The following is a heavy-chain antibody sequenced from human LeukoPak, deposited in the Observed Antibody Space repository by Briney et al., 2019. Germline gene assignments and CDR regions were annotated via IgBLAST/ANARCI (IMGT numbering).Heavy chain of an antibody. J-gene: IGHJ4*02. Sequence: GASVKVSCKASGYTFTSYGISWVRQAPGQGLEWMGWISAYNGNTNYTQKLQGRVTMTTDTSTSTAYMELRSLRSDDTAVYYCARDMAYYDFWSGYYREFDYWGQGTLVTVSS. CDR2: ISAYNGNT. V-gene: IGHV1-18*01. D-gene: IGHD3-3*01. CDR1: GYTFTSYG. CDR3: ARDMAYYDFWSGYYREFDY.